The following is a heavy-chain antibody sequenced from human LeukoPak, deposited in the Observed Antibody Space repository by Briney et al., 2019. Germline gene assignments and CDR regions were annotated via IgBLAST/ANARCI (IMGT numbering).Heavy chain of an antibody. Sequence: GGSLRLSCAASGFTFSSYAMSWARQAPGKGLEWVSAISGSGGSTYYADSVKGRFTISRDNSKNTLYPQMNSLRAEDTAVYYCAAPSASTPHDAFDIWGQGTMVTVSS. J-gene: IGHJ3*02. V-gene: IGHV3-23*01. CDR3: AAPSASTPHDAFDI. CDR1: GFTFSSYA. CDR2: ISGSGGST. D-gene: IGHD2-2*01.